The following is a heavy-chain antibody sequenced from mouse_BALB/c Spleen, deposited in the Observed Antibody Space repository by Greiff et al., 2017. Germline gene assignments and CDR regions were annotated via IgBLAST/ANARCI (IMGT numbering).Heavy chain of an antibody. Sequence: EVKLVESGGGLVKPGGSLKLSCAASGFAFSSYDMSWVRQTPEKRLEWVAYISSGGGSTYYPDTVKGRFTISRDNAKNTLYLQMSSLKSEDTAMYYCARHWGGAMDDWGQGTSVTVSS. CDR2: ISSGGGST. CDR3: ARHWGGAMDD. V-gene: IGHV5-12-1*01. J-gene: IGHJ4*01. CDR1: GFAFSSYD.